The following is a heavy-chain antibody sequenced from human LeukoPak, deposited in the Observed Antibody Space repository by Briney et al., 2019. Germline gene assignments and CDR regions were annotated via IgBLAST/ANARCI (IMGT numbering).Heavy chain of an antibody. J-gene: IGHJ4*02. CDR3: ARFSARNKYSSSSWGY. D-gene: IGHD6-6*01. CDR2: MNPNSGNT. V-gene: IGHV1-8*03. Sequence: ASAKVSCKASGYTFTSYDINWVRQATGQGLEWMGWMNPNSGNTGYAQKFQGRVTITRNTSISTAYMELSSLRSEDTAVYYCARFSARNKYSSSSWGYWGQGTLVTVSS. CDR1: GYTFTSYD.